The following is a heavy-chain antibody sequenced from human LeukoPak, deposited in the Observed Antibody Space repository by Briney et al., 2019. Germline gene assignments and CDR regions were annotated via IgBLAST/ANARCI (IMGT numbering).Heavy chain of an antibody. Sequence: GGSLRLSCAASGFTFSSYEMNWVRQAPGKGLEWVSYISSSGSTIYYADSVKGRFTISRDISRNTVYLQMNSLRPEDTAVYYCARDPRGFDYWGQGTLVTVSS. CDR2: ISSSGSTI. J-gene: IGHJ4*02. CDR1: GFTFSSYE. V-gene: IGHV3-48*03. D-gene: IGHD3-10*01. CDR3: ARDPRGFDY.